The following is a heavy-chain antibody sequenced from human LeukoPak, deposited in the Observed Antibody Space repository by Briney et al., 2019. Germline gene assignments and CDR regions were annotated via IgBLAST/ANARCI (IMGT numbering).Heavy chain of an antibody. J-gene: IGHJ5*02. CDR1: GYTFTSYY. D-gene: IGHD6-13*01. CDR3: AKDMLSSSSPNWFDP. CDR2: IRYDGSNK. V-gene: IGHV3-30*02. Sequence: SCKASGYTFTSYYMHWVRQAPGKGLEWVAFIRYDGSNKYYADSVKGRFTISRDNSKNTLYLQMNSLRAEDTAVYYCAKDMLSSSSPNWFDPWGQGTLVTVSS.